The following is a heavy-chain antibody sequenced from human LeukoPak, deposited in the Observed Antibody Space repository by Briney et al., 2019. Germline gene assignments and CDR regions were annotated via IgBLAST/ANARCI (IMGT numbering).Heavy chain of an antibody. CDR1: GYTFSDFG. CDR3: ARAGAAVTMFFDF. CDR2: IGAYNDNT. Sequence: ASVKVSCKASGYTFSDFGITWVRQAPGQGVEWMGWIGAYNDNTNYPQKFQGRVTLTTDTSTSTAYMELRSLTSDDTALYYCARAGAAVTMFFDFWGXXXLVTVSS. J-gene: IGHJ4*01. V-gene: IGHV1-18*01. D-gene: IGHD4-17*01.